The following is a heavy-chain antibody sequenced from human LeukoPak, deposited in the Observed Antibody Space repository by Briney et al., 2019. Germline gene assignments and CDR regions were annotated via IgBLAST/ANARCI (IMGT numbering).Heavy chain of an antibody. D-gene: IGHD3-22*01. J-gene: IGHJ4*02. Sequence: GGSLRLSCAASGFTFSSYSMNWVRQAPGKGLEWVSSISSSSSYIYYADSVKGRFTISRDNAKNSLYLQMNSLRAEDTAVYYCARNPSPMIVVVPHYWGQGTLVTVSS. CDR2: ISSSSSYI. CDR1: GFTFSSYS. V-gene: IGHV3-21*01. CDR3: ARNPSPMIVVVPHY.